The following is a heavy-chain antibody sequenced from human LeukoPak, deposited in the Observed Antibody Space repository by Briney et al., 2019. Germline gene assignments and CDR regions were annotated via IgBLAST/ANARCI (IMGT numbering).Heavy chain of an antibody. V-gene: IGHV1-2*02. CDR2: INPNSGGT. J-gene: IGHJ4*02. CDR3: ARDSIRYNWNYVLLHDY. CDR1: GYIFTSYF. Sequence: ASVKVSCKASGYIFTSYFMHWVRQAPGQGLEWMGWINPNSGGTNYAQEFQGRVTMTRDTSISTAYMELSRPRSDDTAVYYCARDSIRYNWNYVLLHDYWGQGTLVTVSS. D-gene: IGHD1-7*01.